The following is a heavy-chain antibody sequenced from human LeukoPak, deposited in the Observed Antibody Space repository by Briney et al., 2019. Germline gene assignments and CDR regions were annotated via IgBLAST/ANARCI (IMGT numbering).Heavy chain of an antibody. CDR2: IEQDGSEK. Sequence: LGGSLRLSCAASGFTFSSYWMSWVRQAPGKGLEWVANIEQDGSEKYYVDSVKGRFTISRDNAKNSLFLQMNSLRAEDTAVYYCASGGATYNNWGQGTLVTVSS. CDR1: GFTFSSYW. J-gene: IGHJ4*02. D-gene: IGHD1-26*01. CDR3: ASGGATYNN. V-gene: IGHV3-7*01.